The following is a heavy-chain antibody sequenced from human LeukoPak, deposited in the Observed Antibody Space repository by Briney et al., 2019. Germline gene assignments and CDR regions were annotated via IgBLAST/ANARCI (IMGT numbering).Heavy chain of an antibody. D-gene: IGHD6-13*01. V-gene: IGHV4-59*08. CDR3: ARRPAGLGDAFDI. J-gene: IGHJ3*02. CDR1: GGSISSYY. CDR2: IYYSGST. Sequence: KPSETLSLTCTVSGGSISSYYWSWIRQPPGKGLEWIGYIYYSGSTYYNPSLKSRVTISVDTSKNQFSLKLSSVTAADTAVYYCARRPAGLGDAFDIWGQGTMVTVSS.